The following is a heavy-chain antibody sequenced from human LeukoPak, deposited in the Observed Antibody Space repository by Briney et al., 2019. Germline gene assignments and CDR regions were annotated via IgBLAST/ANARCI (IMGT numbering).Heavy chain of an antibody. CDR2: ISGSGGST. D-gene: IGHD2-2*01. Sequence: GGSLRLSCAASGFTFSDYYMSWIRQAPGKGLEWVSAISGSGGSTYYADSVKGRFTISRDNSKNTLYLQMNSLRAEDTAVYYCAKVDASCSSTSCYQTFDYWGQGTLVTVSS. CDR3: AKVDASCSSTSCYQTFDY. CDR1: GFTFSDYY. J-gene: IGHJ4*02. V-gene: IGHV3-23*01.